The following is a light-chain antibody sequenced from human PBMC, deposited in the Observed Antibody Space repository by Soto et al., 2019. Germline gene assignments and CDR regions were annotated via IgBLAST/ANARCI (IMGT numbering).Light chain of an antibody. Sequence: EIVMTQSPATLSVSPGERATLSCRASQSVSSNLAWYQQKPGQAPRLLIYGASTRATGIPARFSGSGSGTEFTLTISSLQSEDFAVYSCKQYNNWPVTFGPGTKVDIK. J-gene: IGKJ3*01. V-gene: IGKV3-15*01. CDR3: KQYNNWPVT. CDR2: GAS. CDR1: QSVSSN.